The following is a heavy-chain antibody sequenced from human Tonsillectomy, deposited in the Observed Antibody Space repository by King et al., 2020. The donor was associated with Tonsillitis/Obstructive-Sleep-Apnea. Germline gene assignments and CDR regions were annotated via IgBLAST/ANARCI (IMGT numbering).Heavy chain of an antibody. Sequence: VQLVESGGGLVKPGGSLRLSCAASGFTFSNAWMSWVRQAPGKGLEWVGRIKSKTDGGTTDYAAPVKGRFTISRDDSKNTLYLQMNSLKTEDTAVYYCPTDTIYCRSASCYITDAFDIWGPGTMVTVSS. V-gene: IGHV3-15*01. CDR2: IKSKTDGGTT. J-gene: IGHJ3*02. CDR1: GFTFSNAW. D-gene: IGHD2-2*02. CDR3: PTDTIYCRSASCYITDAFDI.